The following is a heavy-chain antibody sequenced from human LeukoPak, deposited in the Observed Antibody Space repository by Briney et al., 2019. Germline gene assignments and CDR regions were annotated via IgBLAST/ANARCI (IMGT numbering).Heavy chain of an antibody. Sequence: SETLSLTCTVSGGSISTSTYYWAWVRQPPGKGLEWIGSYYYSGSTYYHPSLKSRVTISADTSRNQFSLRLNFVTAADTAVYYCATRDFDIGWSDPWGQGTLVTVSS. CDR3: ATRDFDIGWSDP. CDR1: GGSISTSTYY. D-gene: IGHD3-22*01. V-gene: IGHV4-39*01. J-gene: IGHJ5*02. CDR2: YYYSGST.